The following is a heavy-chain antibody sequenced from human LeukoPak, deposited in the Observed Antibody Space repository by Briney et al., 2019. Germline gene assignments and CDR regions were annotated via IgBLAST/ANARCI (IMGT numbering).Heavy chain of an antibody. Sequence: GGSLRLSCAASGFTFSSYGMHWVRQAPGKGLEWVAVISYDGSKKYYADSVKGRFTISRDNSRNTLYLQMNSLRAEDTAVYYCAKDSLGATKNSFDYWGQGTLVTVSS. D-gene: IGHD1-26*01. CDR2: ISYDGSKK. CDR1: GFTFSSYG. J-gene: IGHJ4*02. V-gene: IGHV3-30*04. CDR3: AKDSLGATKNSFDY.